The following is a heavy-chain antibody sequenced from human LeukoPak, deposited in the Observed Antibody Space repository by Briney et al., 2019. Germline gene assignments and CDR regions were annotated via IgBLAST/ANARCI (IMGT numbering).Heavy chain of an antibody. J-gene: IGHJ3*02. CDR3: ARDLRQWYYYDSSGYADAFDI. CDR1: GYTFTSYG. D-gene: IGHD3-22*01. CDR2: ISAYNGNT. V-gene: IGHV1-18*01. Sequence: GASVKVSCKASGYTFTSYGISWVRQAPGQGLEWMGWISAYNGNTNYAQKLQGRVTMTTDTSTSTAYMELRSLRSDDTAVYYCARDLRQWYYYDSSGYADAFDIWGQGTMVTVSS.